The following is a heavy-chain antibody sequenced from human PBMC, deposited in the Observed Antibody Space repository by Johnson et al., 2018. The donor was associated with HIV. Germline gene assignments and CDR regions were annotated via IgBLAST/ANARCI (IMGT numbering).Heavy chain of an antibody. V-gene: IGHV3-20*04. CDR1: GFIFDDYA. CDR2: INWNGGST. J-gene: IGHJ3*01. D-gene: IGHD3-22*01. CDR3: ARDWDYYDSSGYYYANMVDAFDV. Sequence: MQLVESGGGVVRPGGSLRLSCAASGFIFDDYAMSWVRQAPGKGLEWVSGINWNGGSTGYADSVKGRFTISRDNAKNSLYLQMNSLRAEDTALYYCARDWDYYDSSGYYYANMVDAFDVWGQGTVVTVSS.